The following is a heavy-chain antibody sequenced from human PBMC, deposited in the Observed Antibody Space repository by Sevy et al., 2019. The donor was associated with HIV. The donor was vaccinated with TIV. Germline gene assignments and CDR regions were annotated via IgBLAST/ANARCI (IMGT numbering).Heavy chain of an antibody. D-gene: IGHD5-12*01. CDR3: ITDPGYRGYDEEVINYYYYGMDV. J-gene: IGHJ6*02. V-gene: IGHV3-15*01. CDR1: GFTFSSAW. Sequence: GGSLRLSCAASGFTFSSAWMSWVRLAPGKGLEWVGRIKSKTDGGTIDYAAPVKGRLNISREDSKNTLYLQMNSLKTAETAVYYCITDPGYRGYDEEVINYYYYGMDVWGQGTTVTVS. CDR2: IKSKTDGGTI.